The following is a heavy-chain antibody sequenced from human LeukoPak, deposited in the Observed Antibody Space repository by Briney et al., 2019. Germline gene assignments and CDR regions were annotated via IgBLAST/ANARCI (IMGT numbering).Heavy chain of an antibody. CDR2: IIPIFGTA. J-gene: IGHJ5*02. D-gene: IGHD2-15*01. CDR1: GCTFSSYA. Sequence: SVKVSCKASGCTFSSYAISWVRQAPGQGLEWMGGIIPIFGTANYAQKFQGRVTITADRSTSTAYMELSSLRSEDTAVYYCARVVQSGGTLYNWFDPWGQGTLVAVSS. CDR3: ARVVQSGGTLYNWFDP. V-gene: IGHV1-69*06.